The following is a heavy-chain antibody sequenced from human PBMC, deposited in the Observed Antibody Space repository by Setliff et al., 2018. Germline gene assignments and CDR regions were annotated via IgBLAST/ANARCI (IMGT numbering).Heavy chain of an antibody. CDR1: GYIFTNYW. CDR3: ARHRVGNSGYAIPILDF. D-gene: IGHD5-12*01. Sequence: GESLKISCKASGYIFTNYWIGWVRQMPGKGLEWMGVIYPGDSDTRYSPSFQGQVTISADKSINTAYLQWSSLKASDTAIYYCARHRVGNSGYAIPILDFWGQGALVTVSS. V-gene: IGHV5-51*01. J-gene: IGHJ4*02. CDR2: IYPGDSDT.